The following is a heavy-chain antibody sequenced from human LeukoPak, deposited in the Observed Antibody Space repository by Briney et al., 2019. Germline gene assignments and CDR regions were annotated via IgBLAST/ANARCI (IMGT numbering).Heavy chain of an antibody. D-gene: IGHD6-13*01. CDR1: GLTFSTYG. J-gene: IGHJ4*02. Sequence: GGSLRLSCAVSGLTFSTYGMHWVRQAPGKGLEWVAFIFYDGSNKHYADSVKGRFTISRDKSKNTLYLEMNSLRPEDTALYCCAKDYSSSSDYFDFWGPGALGTVSS. V-gene: IGHV3-30*02. CDR3: AKDYSSSSDYFDF. CDR2: IFYDGSNK.